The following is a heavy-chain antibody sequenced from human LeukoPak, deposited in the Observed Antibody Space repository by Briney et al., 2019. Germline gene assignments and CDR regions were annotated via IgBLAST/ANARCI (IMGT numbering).Heavy chain of an antibody. D-gene: IGHD3-10*01. Sequence: HPGGSLRLSCAASGFTFSSYWMSWVRQAPGKGLEWEANIKQDGSEKYYVDSVKGRFTISRDNAKNSLYLQMNSLRAEDTAVYYCARGDSHIWFGEFYFDYWGQGTLVTVSS. CDR1: GFTFSSYW. CDR2: IKQDGSEK. V-gene: IGHV3-7*01. J-gene: IGHJ4*02. CDR3: ARGDSHIWFGEFYFDY.